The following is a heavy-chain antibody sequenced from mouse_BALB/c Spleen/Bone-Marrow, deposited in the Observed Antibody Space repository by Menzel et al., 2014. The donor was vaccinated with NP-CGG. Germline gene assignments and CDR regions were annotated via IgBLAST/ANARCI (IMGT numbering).Heavy chain of an antibody. V-gene: IGHV5-12-1*01. Sequence: EVMLVESGGGLVKPGGSLKLSCAASGFALSSYDMSWVRQTPEKRLEWVAYVSSGGGSTYYPDTVKGRFTISRDNAKNTLYLQMSSLKSEDTAMYYCARHLPRDAMDYWGQGTSVTVSS. CDR3: ARHLPRDAMDY. CDR2: VSSGGGST. CDR1: GFALSSYD. D-gene: IGHD2-10*01. J-gene: IGHJ4*01.